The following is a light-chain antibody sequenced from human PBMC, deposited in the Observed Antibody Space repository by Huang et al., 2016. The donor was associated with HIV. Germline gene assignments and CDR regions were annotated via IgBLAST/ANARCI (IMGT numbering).Light chain of an antibody. J-gene: IGKJ3*01. CDR2: GAS. V-gene: IGKV3-20*01. Sequence: EIVLTQSPGTLSLSPGERATLSCRASQSVSINSLARYQHKPGQAPRLLIYGASSRATGIPDRFSGSGSGTDFTLTISRLEPEDFAVYYCQHYGSSPPFTFGPGTKVDIK. CDR1: QSVSINS. CDR3: QHYGSSPPFT.